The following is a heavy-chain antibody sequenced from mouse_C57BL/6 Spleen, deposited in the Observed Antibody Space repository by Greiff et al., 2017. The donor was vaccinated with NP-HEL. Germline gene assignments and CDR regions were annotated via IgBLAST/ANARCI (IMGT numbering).Heavy chain of an antibody. Sequence: QVQLKQSGPELVKPGASVKISCKASGYSFTSYYIHWVKQRPGQGLEWIGWIYPGSGNTKYNEKFKGKATLTADTSSSTAYMQLSSLTSEDSAVYYCATLSVRFDYWGQGTTLTVSS. D-gene: IGHD3-1*01. CDR2: IYPGSGNT. CDR1: GYSFTSYY. V-gene: IGHV1-66*01. J-gene: IGHJ2*01. CDR3: ATLSVRFDY.